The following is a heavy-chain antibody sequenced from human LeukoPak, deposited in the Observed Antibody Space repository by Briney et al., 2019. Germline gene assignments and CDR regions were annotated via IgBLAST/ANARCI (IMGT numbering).Heavy chain of an antibody. CDR2: ISVSGIT. CDR3: AKGFSVRGRFDP. V-gene: IGHV3-23*01. D-gene: IGHD2-15*01. J-gene: IGHJ5*02. CDR1: GLTFSSNS. Sequence: PGGSVRLSCVASGLTFSSNSMSWVRQPPGMGLEWVSGISVSGITVYADSVKGRLTISRDNSKNTLYLQMNNLRAEDTALYYCAKGFSVRGRFDPWGQGTRVTVSS.